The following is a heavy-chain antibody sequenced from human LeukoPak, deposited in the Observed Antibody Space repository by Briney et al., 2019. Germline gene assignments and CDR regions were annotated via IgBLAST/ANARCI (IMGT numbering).Heavy chain of an antibody. J-gene: IGHJ4*02. CDR1: GFTFSSYA. CDR2: ISSTGDNT. CDR3: ARAPREGFSGSYHDY. Sequence: GRSLRLSCAASGFTFSSYAMHWVRQAPGKGLEYVSAISSTGDNTYYANSVKGRFTISRDNSKNTLYLQMASLRGEDTAVYYCARAPREGFSGSYHDYWGQGTLVTVSS. D-gene: IGHD1-26*01. V-gene: IGHV3-64*01.